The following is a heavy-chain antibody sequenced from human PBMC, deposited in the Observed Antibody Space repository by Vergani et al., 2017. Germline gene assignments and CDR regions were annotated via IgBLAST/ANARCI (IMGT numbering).Heavy chain of an antibody. CDR2: IRYDGSNK. V-gene: IGHV3-30*02. CDR3: APSGRSRAYYFDY. CDR1: GFTFSSYG. J-gene: IGHJ4*02. D-gene: IGHD1-26*01. Sequence: QVQLVESGGGVVQPGGSLRLSCAASGFTFSSYGMHWVRQAPGKGLEWVAYIRYDGSNKYYADSVKGRFTISRDNSKNKLYLQMNSLRAEDTAVYYYAPSGRSRAYYFDYWGQGPLVTVSS.